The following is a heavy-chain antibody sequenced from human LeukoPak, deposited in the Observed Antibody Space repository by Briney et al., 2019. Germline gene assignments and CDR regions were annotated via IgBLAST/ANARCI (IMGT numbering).Heavy chain of an antibody. CDR1: GGSISSGGYY. CDR2: IYYSGST. J-gene: IGHJ5*02. Sequence: SETLSLTCTVSGGSISSGGYYWSWIRQHPGKGLEWIGCIYYSGSTYYNPSLKSRVTISVDTSKNQFSLKLSSVTAADTAVYYCARDRAVGWFDPWGQGTLVTVSS. CDR3: ARDRAVGWFDP. V-gene: IGHV4-31*03.